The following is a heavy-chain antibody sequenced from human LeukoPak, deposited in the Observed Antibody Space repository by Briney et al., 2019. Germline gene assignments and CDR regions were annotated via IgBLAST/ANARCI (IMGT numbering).Heavy chain of an antibody. CDR1: GFTFSGYA. CDR3: ARDHDNFFDY. Sequence: PGGSLRVSCAASGFTFSGYAMSWVRQAPGKGLEWVSAITTSGDNAYYVDSVKGRFTMSRDNSKNTVYLQMNSLGADDTAVYYCARDHDNFFDYWGQGTLVSVST. D-gene: IGHD3-9*01. CDR2: ITTSGDNA. V-gene: IGHV3-23*01. J-gene: IGHJ4*02.